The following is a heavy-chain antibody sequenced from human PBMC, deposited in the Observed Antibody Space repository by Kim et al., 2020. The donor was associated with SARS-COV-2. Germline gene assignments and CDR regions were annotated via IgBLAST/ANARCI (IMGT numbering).Heavy chain of an antibody. CDR2: IYYSGST. J-gene: IGHJ6*02. D-gene: IGHD4-17*01. CDR1: GGSVSSGSYY. V-gene: IGHV4-61*01. CDR3: ARHTVPDYGMDV. Sequence: SETLSLTCTVSGGSVSSGSYYWSWIRQPPGKGLEWIGYIYYSGSTNYNPSLKSRVTISVDTSKNQFSLKLSSVTAADTAVYYCARHTVPDYGMDVWGQGTTVTVSS.